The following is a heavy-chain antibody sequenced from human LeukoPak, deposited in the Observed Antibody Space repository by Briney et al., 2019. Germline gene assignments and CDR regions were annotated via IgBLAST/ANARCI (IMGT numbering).Heavy chain of an antibody. CDR1: GFTFNSYG. CDR3: ARSSTGGDYYYYYMDV. CDR2: IWYDGSNK. V-gene: IGHV3-33*01. Sequence: PGGSLRLSCAASGFTFNSYGIHWVRQAPGKELEWVAFIWYDGSNKYYADSVEGRFTISRDDSKNTVYLQMNSLRADDTAVYYCARSSTGGDYYYYYMDVWGKGTTVTVSS. D-gene: IGHD1-14*01. J-gene: IGHJ6*03.